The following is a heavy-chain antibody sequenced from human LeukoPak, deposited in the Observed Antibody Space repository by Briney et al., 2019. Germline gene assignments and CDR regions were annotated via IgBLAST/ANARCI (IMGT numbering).Heavy chain of an antibody. V-gene: IGHV1-2*02. J-gene: IGHJ5*02. D-gene: IGHD3-3*01. Sequence: ASVKVSCKASGYTFTGYYMHWVRQAPGQGLEWMGWINPNSGGTNYAQKFQGRVTMTRDTSISTAYMELCRLRSDDTAVYYCARDPQKEGYDFWSGYFRFDPWGQGTLVTVSS. CDR2: INPNSGGT. CDR1: GYTFTGYY. CDR3: ARDPQKEGYDFWSGYFRFDP.